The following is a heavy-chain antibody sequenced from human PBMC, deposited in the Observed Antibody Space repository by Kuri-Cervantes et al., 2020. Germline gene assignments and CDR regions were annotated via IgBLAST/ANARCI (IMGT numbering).Heavy chain of an antibody. CDR3: ARGQGGHFDY. D-gene: IGHD1-26*01. CDR2: IYHSGST. V-gene: IGHV4-4*02. CDR1: GGSISSSNW. Sequence: SETLSLTCAVSGGSISSSNWWSWVRQPPGKGLGWIGEIYHSGSTNYNPSLKSRVTISVDTSKNQFSLKLSSVTAADTAVYYCARGQGGHFDYWGQGTLVTVSS. J-gene: IGHJ4*02.